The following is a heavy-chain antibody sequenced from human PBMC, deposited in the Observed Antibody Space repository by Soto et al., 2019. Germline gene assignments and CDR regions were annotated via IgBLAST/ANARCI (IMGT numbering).Heavy chain of an antibody. Sequence: EVQLLESGGGLVQPGGSLRLSCAASGFTFSSYAMSWVRQAPGKGLEWVSAISGSGGSTYYADSVKGRFTISRDNSKNTLYLQMSSLRAEDPAVYYCAKDRTMVRGVIPPYYFDYWGQVTLVTVSS. CDR1: GFTFSSYA. V-gene: IGHV3-23*01. D-gene: IGHD3-10*01. CDR2: ISGSGGST. J-gene: IGHJ4*02. CDR3: AKDRTMVRGVIPPYYFDY.